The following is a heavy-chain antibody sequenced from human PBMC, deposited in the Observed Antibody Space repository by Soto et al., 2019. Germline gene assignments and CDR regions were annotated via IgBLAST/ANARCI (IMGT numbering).Heavy chain of an antibody. CDR2: ISYDGSTQ. Sequence: GESLKISCAASGFTLSTYGMHWVRQAPGKGLEWVAVISYDGSTQYYADSVKGRFTISRDNSKNTLDLQMNSLRAEDTAVYYCAKGSDYRCSAGYCYSYAFDVWGRGTMVTVSS. V-gene: IGHV3-30*18. CDR3: AKGSDYRCSAGYCYSYAFDV. D-gene: IGHD2-15*01. CDR1: GFTLSTYG. J-gene: IGHJ3*01.